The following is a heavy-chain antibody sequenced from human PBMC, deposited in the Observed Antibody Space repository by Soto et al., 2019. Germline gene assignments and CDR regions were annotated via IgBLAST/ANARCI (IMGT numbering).Heavy chain of an antibody. CDR1: GFTFSNYA. CDR2: IYSGGST. D-gene: IGHD3-22*01. Sequence: PGGSLRLSCAASGFTFSNYAMTWVRQAPGKGLEWVSVIYSGGSTYYADSVKGRFTISRDNSKNTLYLQMNSLRAEDTAVYYCARDLYYYDSSGYYYYYGMDVWGQGTTVTVSS. CDR3: ARDLYYYDSSGYYYYYGMDV. V-gene: IGHV3-53*01. J-gene: IGHJ6*02.